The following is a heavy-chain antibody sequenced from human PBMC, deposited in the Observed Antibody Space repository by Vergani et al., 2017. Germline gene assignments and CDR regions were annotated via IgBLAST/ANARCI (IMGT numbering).Heavy chain of an antibody. Sequence: EVQLVQSGPEVKKPGDSLTISCQGFGFTFSSSWIGWVRQMPGKGLEWMGRIDPSDSYTNYSPSFQGHVTISADKSISTAYLQWSSLKASDTAMYYCARVGWSYYDSSGYYYAPGGWFDPWGQGTLVTVSS. CDR3: ARVGWSYYDSSGYYYAPGGWFDP. CDR1: GFTFSSSW. D-gene: IGHD3-22*01. CDR2: IDPSDSYT. J-gene: IGHJ5*02. V-gene: IGHV5-10-1*01.